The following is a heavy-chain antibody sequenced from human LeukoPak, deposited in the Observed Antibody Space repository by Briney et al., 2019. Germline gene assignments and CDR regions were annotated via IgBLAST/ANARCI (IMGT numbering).Heavy chain of an antibody. D-gene: IGHD3-10*01. CDR1: GFTFNMFA. Sequence: GGSLRLSCAASGFTFNMFAMTWVRQAPGKGLEWVSTISGGGGSTYYADSVKGRSTVSRDNAKSTLYLQVSSLRAEDTPVYYCAKVTFSSGTNKYLDPWGEATLVTVPS. J-gene: IGHJ5*02. CDR3: AKVTFSSGTNKYLDP. V-gene: IGHV3-23*01. CDR2: ISGGGGST.